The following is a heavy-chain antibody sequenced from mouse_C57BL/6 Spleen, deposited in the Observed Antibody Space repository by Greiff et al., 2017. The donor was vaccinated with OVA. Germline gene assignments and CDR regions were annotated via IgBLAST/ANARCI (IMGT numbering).Heavy chain of an antibody. J-gene: IGHJ2*01. CDR1: GYSITSGYY. D-gene: IGHD1-2*01. CDR2: ISYDGSN. V-gene: IGHV3-6*01. Sequence: ESGPGLVKPSQSLSLTCSVTGYSITSGYYWNWIRQFPGNKLEWMGYISYDGSNNYNPSLKNRISITRDTSKNQFFLKLNSVTTEDTATYDCARRIITTDYVDYWGQGTTLTVSS. CDR3: ARRIITTDYVDY.